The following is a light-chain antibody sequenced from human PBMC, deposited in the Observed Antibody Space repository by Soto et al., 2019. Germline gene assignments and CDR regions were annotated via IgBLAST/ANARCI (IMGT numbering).Light chain of an antibody. CDR1: QGISNS. CDR2: AAR. CDR3: QQYNSAPHT. Sequence: DIQMTQSPSSLSASVGERGNITLRASQGISNSLAWYQQKPGKVPKLLISAARSLQSGVPSRFSGSGSGTDFTLTISSLQPEDVATYYCQQYNSAPHTFGQGTKVDI. V-gene: IGKV1-27*01. J-gene: IGKJ1*01.